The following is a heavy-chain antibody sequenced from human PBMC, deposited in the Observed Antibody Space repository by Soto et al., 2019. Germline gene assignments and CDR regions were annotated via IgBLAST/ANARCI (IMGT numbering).Heavy chain of an antibody. CDR1: GYTFTGYY. CDR3: AADYPGTHYGMDV. J-gene: IGHJ6*02. CDR2: INPNSGGT. Sequence: ASVEVSCKASGYTFTGYYMHWVRQAPGQGLEWMGWINPNSGGTNYAQKFQGRVTMTRDTSISTAYMELSRLRSDDTAVYYCAADYPGTHYGMDVWGQGTTVTVSS. V-gene: IGHV1-2*02. D-gene: IGHD4-17*01.